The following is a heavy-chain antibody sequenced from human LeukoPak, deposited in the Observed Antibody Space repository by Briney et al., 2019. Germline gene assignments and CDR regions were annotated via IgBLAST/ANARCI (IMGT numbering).Heavy chain of an antibody. CDR1: GFNVSNNY. CDR3: AISGLGFGEFRGLDY. J-gene: IGHJ4*02. D-gene: IGHD3-10*01. CDR2: IFSSGPT. Sequence: GRSLRLSCAAPGFNVSNNYMNWVRQAPGKGLEWVSVIFSSGPTYYADSVKGRFTISRDTSKNALYLQMNSLRAEDTAVYYCAISGLGFGEFRGLDYWGQGTLVTVSS. V-gene: IGHV3-53*01.